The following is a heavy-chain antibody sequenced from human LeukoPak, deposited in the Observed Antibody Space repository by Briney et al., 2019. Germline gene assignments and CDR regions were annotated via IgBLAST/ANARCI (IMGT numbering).Heavy chain of an antibody. CDR1: GFSLTPSGVA. V-gene: IGHV2-5*01. Sequence: SGPTLVKPTQTLTLTCTSSGFSLTPSGVAVGWIRQPPGKALEWLALIYWNDDTHYSPSLKSRLTITKDTSKNQVVLKMTNMDPVDTARYYCAHRIPGGTYRLDYWGQGTLVTVSS. CDR2: IYWNDDT. J-gene: IGHJ4*02. D-gene: IGHD1-26*01. CDR3: AHRIPGGTYRLDY.